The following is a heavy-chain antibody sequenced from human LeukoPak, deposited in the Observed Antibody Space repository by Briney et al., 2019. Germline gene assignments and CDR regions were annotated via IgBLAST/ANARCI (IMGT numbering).Heavy chain of an antibody. V-gene: IGHV1-24*01. CDR3: TTIVRPATNWFDP. Sequence: GASVKVSCKVSGYTLTELSIHWARQAPGKGLEWMGGFDPEDGKRIYAQKLQGRVTMTEDTSTDTAYMELSSLRSEDTAVYYCTTIVRPATNWFDPWGQGTLVTVSS. D-gene: IGHD2-8*01. J-gene: IGHJ5*02. CDR2: FDPEDGKR. CDR1: GYTLTELS.